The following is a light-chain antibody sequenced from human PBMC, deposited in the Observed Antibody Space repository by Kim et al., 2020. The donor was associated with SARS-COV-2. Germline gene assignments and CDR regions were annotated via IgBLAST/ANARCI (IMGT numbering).Light chain of an antibody. Sequence: PGQRVTISCSGSSSKIGSNSVNWYQQLPGTAPKLLIYSNNQRPSGVPDRFSGSKSGTSASLAISGLQSEDEADYYCATWDDSSYVFGTGTKVTVL. CDR2: SNN. J-gene: IGLJ1*01. CDR3: ATWDDSSYV. CDR1: SSKIGSNS. V-gene: IGLV1-44*01.